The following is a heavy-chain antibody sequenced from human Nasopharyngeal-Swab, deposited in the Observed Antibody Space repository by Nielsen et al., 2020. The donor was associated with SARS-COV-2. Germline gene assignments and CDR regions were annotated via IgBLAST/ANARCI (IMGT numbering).Heavy chain of an antibody. CDR3: ASIIEMWLIH. CDR1: GGTFRSYA. V-gene: IGHV1-69*13. D-gene: IGHD3-22*01. CDR2: IIPIFGTP. Sequence: SVKVSCKASGGTFRSYAMGWVRQAPGQGLEWMGGIIPIFGTPKYAEKFLGRVTINADESTSTVYMELSSLGFEDTAMYYCASIIEMWLIHWGQGTLVTVSS. J-gene: IGHJ4*02.